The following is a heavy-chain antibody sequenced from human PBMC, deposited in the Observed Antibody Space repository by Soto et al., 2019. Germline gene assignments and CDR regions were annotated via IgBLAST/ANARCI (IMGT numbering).Heavy chain of an antibody. CDR3: AKKPNGFDS. Sequence: GGSLRLSCAASGFAFDDYAMYWVRQGPGKGLEWVSGISWDSGRIGYADSVKGRFTISKDNSKNMLYLQMNSLRDEDTAVYYCAKKPNGFDSWGQGTLVTVSS. CDR1: GFAFDDYA. J-gene: IGHJ5*01. V-gene: IGHV3-9*01. CDR2: ISWDSGRI.